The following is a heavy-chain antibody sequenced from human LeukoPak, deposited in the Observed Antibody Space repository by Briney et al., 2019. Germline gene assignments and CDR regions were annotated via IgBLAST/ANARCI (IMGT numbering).Heavy chain of an antibody. Sequence: ASQTLSLTCAISGDSVSSNSAAWNWIRQSPSRGLEWLGRTYYRSGRTTDYAVSVNSRITINPDTSKNHFSLHLNSVTPEDTAVYYCAMHTVIASSWTLDYWGQGTLVTVSS. CDR3: AMHTVIASSWTLDY. CDR2: TYYRSGRTT. CDR1: GDSVSSNSAA. D-gene: IGHD6-13*01. J-gene: IGHJ4*02. V-gene: IGHV6-1*01.